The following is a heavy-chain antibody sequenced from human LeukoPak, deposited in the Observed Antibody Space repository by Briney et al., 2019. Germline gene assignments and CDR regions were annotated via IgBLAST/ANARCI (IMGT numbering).Heavy chain of an antibody. J-gene: IGHJ4*02. CDR2: IYSGGST. CDR1: GFTVSSNY. V-gene: IGHV3-66*01. CDR3: AKDIPLWLSEPPTYFDF. D-gene: IGHD5-18*01. Sequence: PGGSLRLSCAASGFTVSSNYMSWVRQAPGRGLEWVSVIYSGGSTYYADSVKGRFTISRDNSKNTLYLQMTSLRAEDTAIYYCAKDIPLWLSEPPTYFDFWGQGTLVTVSS.